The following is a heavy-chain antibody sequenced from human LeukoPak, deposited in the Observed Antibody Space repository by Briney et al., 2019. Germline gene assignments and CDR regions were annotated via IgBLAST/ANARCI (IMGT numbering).Heavy chain of an antibody. D-gene: IGHD4-11*01. CDR3: TREDHSNYNY. CDR2: IKQDGGET. CDR1: GFPFSSYW. Sequence: GGSLRLSCAASGFPFSSYWMSWVRQAPGKGLEWVANIKQDGGETFYVDSVKGRFTISRDNAKNSLYLQMNSLRAEDTAVYYCTREDHSNYNYWGQGTLVTVSS. J-gene: IGHJ4*02. V-gene: IGHV3-7*01.